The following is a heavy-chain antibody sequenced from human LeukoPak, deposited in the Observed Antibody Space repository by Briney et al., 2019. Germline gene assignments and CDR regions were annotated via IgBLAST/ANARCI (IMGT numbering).Heavy chain of an antibody. J-gene: IGHJ4*02. V-gene: IGHV4-39*01. CDR1: GGSISSSSFF. D-gene: IGHD6-13*01. Sequence: PSETLSLTCTVSGGSISSSSFFWGWIRQPPGKGLEWIGSIYYSGSTYYNPSLKSRVTMSVDTSKNQFSLKLSSVTAADTAVYYCARQLRASSSWFLVDHWGQGTLVTVSS. CDR3: ARQLRASSSWFLVDH. CDR2: IYYSGST.